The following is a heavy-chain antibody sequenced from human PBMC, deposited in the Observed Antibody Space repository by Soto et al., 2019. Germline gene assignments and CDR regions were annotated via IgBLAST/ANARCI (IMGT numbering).Heavy chain of an antibody. CDR2: IIPILGIA. CDR1: GGTFSSYT. Sequence: SVKVSCKASGGTFSSYTISWVRQAPGQGLEWMGRIIPILGIANYAQKFQGRVTITADKSTSTAYMELSSLRSEDTAVYYCASQHRYNWNDYNPWGQGTLVTVSS. J-gene: IGHJ5*02. D-gene: IGHD1-20*01. CDR3: ASQHRYNWNDYNP. V-gene: IGHV1-69*02.